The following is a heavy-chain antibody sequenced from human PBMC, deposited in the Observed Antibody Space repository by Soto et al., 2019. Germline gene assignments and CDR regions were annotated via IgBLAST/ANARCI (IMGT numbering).Heavy chain of an antibody. D-gene: IGHD1-26*01. CDR3: ASVSISRCVDRSCLVCFDP. J-gene: IGHJ5*02. CDR2: IYYTGTT. CDR1: GGSISNANYY. V-gene: IGHV4-31*03. Sequence: SETLSLTCTVSGGSISNANYYWSWIRHHPGKGLEWIGYIYYTGTTYYSPSLESRVAISVDTSQNQFSLKLGAVTAADTAVYFCASVSISRCVDRSCLVCFDPRGQGPLVT.